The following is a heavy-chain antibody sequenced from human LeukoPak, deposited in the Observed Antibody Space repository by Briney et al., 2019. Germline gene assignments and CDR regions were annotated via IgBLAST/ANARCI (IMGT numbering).Heavy chain of an antibody. V-gene: IGHV3-30*18. CDR3: AKDRKESYYDILTGPYSYYFDS. J-gene: IGHJ4*02. Sequence: GGCRRLAWVASGFTLGSYCMDWVRQAPGKGLEWVAVISYDGSNKYYAHSVEGRFTISSANSKNTLYLQMNSLRAEDTAVYYCAKDRKESYYDILTGPYSYYFDSWGQGNLVTVSS. CDR1: GFTLGSYC. CDR2: ISYDGSNK. D-gene: IGHD3-9*01.